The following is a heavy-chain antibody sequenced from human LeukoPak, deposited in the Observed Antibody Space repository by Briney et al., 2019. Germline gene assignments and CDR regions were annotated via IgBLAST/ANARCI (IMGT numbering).Heavy chain of an antibody. Sequence: GESLQISCKASGYSFTIYWIGWVRQMPGKGLEWMGIIYPGDSDTRYSPSLQGQVTISADKSISTAYLQWNSLKASDTAMYYCARHGPDTMIVGPVDYWGQGTLVTVSS. CDR1: GYSFTIYW. CDR2: IYPGDSDT. J-gene: IGHJ4*02. D-gene: IGHD3-22*01. CDR3: ARHGPDTMIVGPVDY. V-gene: IGHV5-51*01.